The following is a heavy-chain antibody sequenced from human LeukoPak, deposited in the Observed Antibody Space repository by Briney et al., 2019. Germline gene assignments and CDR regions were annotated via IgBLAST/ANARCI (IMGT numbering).Heavy chain of an antibody. CDR3: AREMVRDAFDI. V-gene: IGHV4-31*03. J-gene: IGHJ3*02. CDR2: GSSSGTT. CDR1: GGSISRDGHY. Sequence: PSQTLSVTCTVSGGSISRDGHYWSWIRQYPGKGLESIGSGSSSGTTTYNPSLKSRVTISLDTSQNQFSLNLRSLTAADTAVYYCAREMVRDAFDIWGQGTMVTVSS. D-gene: IGHD2-8*01.